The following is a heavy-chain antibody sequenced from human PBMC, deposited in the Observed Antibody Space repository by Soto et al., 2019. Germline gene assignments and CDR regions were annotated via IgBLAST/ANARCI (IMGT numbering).Heavy chain of an antibody. CDR3: ARMGGGGSSSAIYFYNGLDV. V-gene: IGHV4-31*03. CDR1: GGSIRSGGYY. Sequence: QVQLQESGPGLVKPSQTLSLTCTVSGGSIRSGGYYWSWIRQHPGKGLEWIGYIHYTGSTYYNPSLKSRVTISVDTSKNQFSLKLSSVTAADTAVYFCARMGGGGSSSAIYFYNGLDVWGQGTTVTASS. CDR2: IHYTGST. J-gene: IGHJ6*02. D-gene: IGHD6-6*01.